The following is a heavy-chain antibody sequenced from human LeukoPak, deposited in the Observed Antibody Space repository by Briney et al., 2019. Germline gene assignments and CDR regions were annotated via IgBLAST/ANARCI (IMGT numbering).Heavy chain of an antibody. D-gene: IGHD6-6*01. V-gene: IGHV1-46*01. Sequence: ASVEVSCKASGYSFSDYYMHWVRQAPGQGLEWMGVINPSGGSTTYAQKFQGRVTMTTDTSTSTVYMDLSSLRSEDTAVYYCARERMYSSLFHLFYYWGQGTLVTVSS. CDR3: ARERMYSSLFHLFYY. CDR2: INPSGGST. CDR1: GYSFSDYY. J-gene: IGHJ4*02.